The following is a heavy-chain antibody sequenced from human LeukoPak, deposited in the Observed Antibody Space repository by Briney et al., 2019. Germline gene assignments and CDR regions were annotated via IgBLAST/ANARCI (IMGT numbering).Heavy chain of an antibody. J-gene: IGHJ4*02. V-gene: IGHV1-46*01. D-gene: IGHD2-2*01. CDR2: INPSGGST. CDR3: ARDIVVVPAALIGADY. Sequence: GASVKVSRKASGYTFTSYYMHWVRQAPGQELEWMGIINPSGGSTSYAQKFQGRVTMTRDTSTSTVYMELSSLRSEDTAVYYCARDIVVVPAALIGADYWGQGTLVTVSS. CDR1: GYTFTSYY.